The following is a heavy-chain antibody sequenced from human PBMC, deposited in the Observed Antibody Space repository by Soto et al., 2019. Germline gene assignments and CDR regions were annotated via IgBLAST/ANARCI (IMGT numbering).Heavy chain of an antibody. CDR1: GGSISSYY. CDR3: ATTLKVSSWFFDY. V-gene: IGHV4-59*01. J-gene: IGHJ4*01. CDR2: IHYSGST. Sequence: SETLSLTCTVSGGSISSYYWSWIRQPPGKGLEWIGYIHYSGSTNYNPSLKSRVTISVDTSKNQFSLKLSSVTAADTAVYYCATTLKVSSWFFDYWGHGTLVTVSS. D-gene: IGHD6-13*01.